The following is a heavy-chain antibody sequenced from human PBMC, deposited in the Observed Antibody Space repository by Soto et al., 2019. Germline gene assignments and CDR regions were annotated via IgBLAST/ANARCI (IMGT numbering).Heavy chain of an antibody. CDR1: GFTFSSYA. Sequence: EVQLLESGGGLVQPGGSLRLSCAASGFTFSSYAMSWVRQAPGKGLEWVSAISGSGGSTYYADSVKGRFTISRDNSKNTLYLQMNSLRAEDTAVYYCATPYYDFRSSYLVPVDYWGQGTLVTVSS. V-gene: IGHV3-23*01. J-gene: IGHJ4*02. CDR2: ISGSGGST. CDR3: ATPYYDFRSSYLVPVDY. D-gene: IGHD3-3*01.